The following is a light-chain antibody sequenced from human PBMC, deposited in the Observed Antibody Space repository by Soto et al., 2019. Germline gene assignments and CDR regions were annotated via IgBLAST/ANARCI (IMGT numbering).Light chain of an antibody. CDR2: GAS. J-gene: IGKJ2*01. CDR3: QQYGSSPPLYT. Sequence: EIVLTQSPGTLSLSPGERATLSCRASQSVSSSYLAWYQQKPGKAPRLLIYGASSRATGIPDRFSGSGSGTDFTLTISRLELEDFAVYYCQQYGSSPPLYTFGQGTKLEIK. CDR1: QSVSSSY. V-gene: IGKV3-20*01.